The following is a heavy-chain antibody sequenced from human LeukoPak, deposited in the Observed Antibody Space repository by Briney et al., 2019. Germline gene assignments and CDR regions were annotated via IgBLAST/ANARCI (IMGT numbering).Heavy chain of an antibody. V-gene: IGHV4-59*11. CDR1: GGSISSHY. J-gene: IGHJ5*02. Sequence: PSETLSLTCTVSGGSISSHYWSWIRQPPGKGLEWIGYIYYSGSTKYNPSLKSRVTISVDTSKNQFSLKLSSVTAADTAVYYCARLYDSRGYSNLLDPWGQGNPVPGSS. CDR2: IYYSGST. CDR3: ARLYDSRGYSNLLDP. D-gene: IGHD3-22*01.